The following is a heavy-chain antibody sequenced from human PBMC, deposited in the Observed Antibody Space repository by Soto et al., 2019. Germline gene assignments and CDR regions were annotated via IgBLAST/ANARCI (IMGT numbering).Heavy chain of an antibody. CDR1: GYSLTSGYH. V-gene: IGHV4-61*01. CDR2: IYYSGST. CDR3: ARGGRGSFPGDYYYGMDV. Sequence: ETLSLTCGVSGYSLTSGYHWGWIRQPPGKGLEWIGYIYYSGSTNYNPSLKSRVTISVDTSKNQFSLKLSSVTAADTAVYYCARGGRGSFPGDYYYGMDVWGQGTTVTVSS. D-gene: IGHD6-13*01. J-gene: IGHJ6*02.